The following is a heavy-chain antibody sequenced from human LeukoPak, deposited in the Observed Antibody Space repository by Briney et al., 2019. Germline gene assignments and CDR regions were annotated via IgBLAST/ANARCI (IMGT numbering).Heavy chain of an antibody. V-gene: IGHV3-21*01. Sequence: PGGSLRLSCAASGFFFSTYSMNWVRQAPGKGLEWVSSIGSRSDFMHYADSVKGRFTISRDNAKNSVYLHMNSLRAEDTAVYCCTSPAGNDYWGQGTLVTVSS. CDR1: GFFFSTYS. D-gene: IGHD2-2*01. J-gene: IGHJ4*02. CDR2: IGSRSDFM. CDR3: TSPAGNDY.